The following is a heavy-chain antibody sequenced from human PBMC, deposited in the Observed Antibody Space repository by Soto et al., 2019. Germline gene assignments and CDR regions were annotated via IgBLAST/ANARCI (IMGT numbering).Heavy chain of an antibody. J-gene: IGHJ6*02. CDR1: GGTFSSSA. CDR2: IIPLFRTP. D-gene: IGHD4-4*01. Sequence: QVQLVQSGAEMKEPGSSVKVSCKTSGGTFSSSAISWLRQAPGQGLEWMGGIIPLFRTPDYAQKFQGRVTLAADESTSTAYMELSSLRSEDPAVYYWARDNDRLQLGGNYYYILDVWGQGTTITVSS. CDR3: ARDNDRLQLGGNYYYILDV. V-gene: IGHV1-69*12.